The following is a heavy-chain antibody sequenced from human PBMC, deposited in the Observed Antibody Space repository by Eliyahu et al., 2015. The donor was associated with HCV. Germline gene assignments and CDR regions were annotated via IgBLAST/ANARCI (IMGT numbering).Heavy chain of an antibody. V-gene: IGHV4-39*07. D-gene: IGHD6-13*01. Sequence: QLQLQESGPGLVKPSETLSLTCTVSGGSIXSSSYYWGWIRQPPGKXLEWIGSSYXSGSTYYNPSLKSRVTXSVDTSKNQFSLKLSSVTXADTAVYYCAREVIAAAGTPFDYWGQGTLVTVSS. J-gene: IGHJ4*02. CDR1: GGSIXSSSYY. CDR2: SYXSGST. CDR3: AREVIAAAGTPFDY.